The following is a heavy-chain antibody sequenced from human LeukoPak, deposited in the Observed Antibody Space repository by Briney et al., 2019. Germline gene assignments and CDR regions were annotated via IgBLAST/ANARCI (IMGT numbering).Heavy chain of an antibody. D-gene: IGHD3-22*01. CDR1: GFTVISTH. CDR3: ARGGAVPSSGYTNYFDY. V-gene: IGHV3-66*01. J-gene: IGHJ4*02. CDR2: IYRGGST. Sequence: PGGSLRLSCAVSGFTVISTHMSWVRQAPGEGLEWVSIIYRGGSTYYTDSVRGRFTIARDEFKNTVHLQMNSLRAEDTAVYYCARGGAVPSSGYTNYFDYWGQGTLVTASS.